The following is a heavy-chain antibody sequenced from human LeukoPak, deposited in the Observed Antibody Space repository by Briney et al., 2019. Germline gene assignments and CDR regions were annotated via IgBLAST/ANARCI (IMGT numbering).Heavy chain of an antibody. J-gene: IGHJ6*03. V-gene: IGHV4-39*02. D-gene: IGHD3-16*01. CDR2: TFYSGST. CDR3: ARETSQKGAHYMDV. CDR1: GDSISSSSYY. Sequence: SETLSLTCTVSGDSISSSSYYWEWIRQPPGKGLEWIGSTFYSGSTYYNPSLKSRITISVDTSKNQFSLKLNSVTAADTAVYYCARETSQKGAHYMDVWGKGTTVTISS.